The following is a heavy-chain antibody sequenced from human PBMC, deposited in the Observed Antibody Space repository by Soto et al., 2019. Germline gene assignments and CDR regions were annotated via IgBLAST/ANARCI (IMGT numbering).Heavy chain of an antibody. CDR2: ISSSSSYT. Sequence: GGSLRLSCAASGFTFSDYYMSWIRQAPGKGLEWVSYISSSSSYTNYADSVKGRFTISRDNSKNTLYLQMNSLRAEDTAVYYCARSGITGTTLDYWGQGTLVTVSS. CDR3: ARSGITGTTLDY. CDR1: GFTFSDYY. D-gene: IGHD1-7*01. V-gene: IGHV3-11*06. J-gene: IGHJ4*02.